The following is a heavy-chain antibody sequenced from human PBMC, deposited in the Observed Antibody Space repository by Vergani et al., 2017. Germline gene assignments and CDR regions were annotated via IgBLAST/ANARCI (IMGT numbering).Heavy chain of an antibody. D-gene: IGHD2-21*01. V-gene: IGHV4-39*01. CDR1: GASISSANYF. CDR3: ARRSASRPPDY. Sequence: QLQLQESGPRLVKPSETLSLTCTVSGASISSANYFWGWIRQPPGKGLEWIGNIYYSGSTYYNPSLRRRVTISVDTSKNQFSLKLSSVTAADTAVYYCARRSASRPPDYWGQGTLVTVSS. J-gene: IGHJ4*02. CDR2: IYYSGST.